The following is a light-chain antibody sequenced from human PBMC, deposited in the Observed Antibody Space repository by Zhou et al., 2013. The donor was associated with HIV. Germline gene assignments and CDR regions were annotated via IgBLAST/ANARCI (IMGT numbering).Light chain of an antibody. J-gene: IGKJ2*01. CDR2: AAS. Sequence: DIQMTQSPSSLSASVGDRVTITCRASQSISSYLNWYQQKPGKAPKLLIYAASSLQSGVPSRFSGSGSRTDFTLTISGLQPGDFAAYYCQQSYTTPYTFGQGPSWGSN. CDR1: QSISSY. V-gene: IGKV1-39*01. CDR3: QQSYTTPYT.